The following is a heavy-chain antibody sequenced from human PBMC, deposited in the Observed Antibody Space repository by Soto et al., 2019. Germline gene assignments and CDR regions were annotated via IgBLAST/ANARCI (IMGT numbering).Heavy chain of an antibody. CDR1: GFNVGAFA. CDR3: TRETVAGITGLDY. J-gene: IGHJ4*02. D-gene: IGHD1-20*01. Sequence: GSLRLSCAASGFNVGAFAVDWVRQAPGKGLEWVSGISVSDAFIYYADSVRGRFSISRDASENILYLQMNSLRVDDTALYYCTRETVAGITGLDYWGPGTLVTVSS. V-gene: IGHV3-23*01. CDR2: ISVSDAFI.